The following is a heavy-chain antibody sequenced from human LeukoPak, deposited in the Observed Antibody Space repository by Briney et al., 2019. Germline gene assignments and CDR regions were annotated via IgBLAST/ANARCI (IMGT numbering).Heavy chain of an antibody. J-gene: IGHJ4*02. CDR3: ARSSRYYDSSGPDY. CDR1: GYTFTCYA. CDR2: INTNTGNP. Sequence: ASVKVSCKASGYTFTCYAMNWVRQAPGQGLEWMGWINTNTGNPTYAQGFTGRFVFSLDTSVSTAYLQISSLKAEDIAVYYCARSSRYYDSSGPDYWGQGTLVTVSS. V-gene: IGHV7-4-1*02. D-gene: IGHD3-22*01.